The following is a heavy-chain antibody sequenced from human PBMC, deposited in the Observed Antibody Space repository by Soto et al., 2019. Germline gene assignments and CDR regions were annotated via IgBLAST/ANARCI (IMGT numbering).Heavy chain of an antibody. Sequence: PGESLKISCRGSGYDFNTNWFGWVRQLPGRGLEWVGIMYPGDSDTRYNPSLQGHVTLSADVTVSTAFLQWRSLETSDTGMYFCARLPRDCNKTSCYYADHWGQGTQVTV. V-gene: IGHV5-51*01. J-gene: IGHJ4*02. D-gene: IGHD3-3*01. CDR2: MYPGDSDT. CDR3: ARLPRDCNKTSCYYADH. CDR1: GYDFNTNW.